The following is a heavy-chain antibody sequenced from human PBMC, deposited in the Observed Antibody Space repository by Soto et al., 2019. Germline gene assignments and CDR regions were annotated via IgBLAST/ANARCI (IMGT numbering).Heavy chain of an antibody. V-gene: IGHV1-18*01. CDR2: ISAYNGDT. D-gene: IGHD5-12*01. J-gene: IGHJ6*02. CDR1: GYSFTSDG. CDR3: ARCGYSGYDKHHYYYGMDV. Sequence: ASVKVSCKASGYSFTSDGISWVRQVPGQGLEWMGWISAYNGDTSYAQKLQGRVTMTTDTSTSTAYMELRSLRSDDTAVYYCARCGYSGYDKHHYYYGMDVWGQGTTVTVSS.